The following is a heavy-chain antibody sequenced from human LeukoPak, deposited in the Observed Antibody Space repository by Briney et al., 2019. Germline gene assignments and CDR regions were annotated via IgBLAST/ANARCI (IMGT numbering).Heavy chain of an antibody. CDR1: GGSISSGGYY. CDR2: IYHSGST. D-gene: IGHD3-22*01. Sequence: SQTLSLTCTVSGGSISSGGYYWSWIRQPPGKGLEWTGYIYHSGSTYYNPSLKSRVTISVDRSKNQFSLKLSSVTAADTAVYYCARTYDSSGYCFDYWGQGTLVTVSS. V-gene: IGHV4-30-2*01. CDR3: ARTYDSSGYCFDY. J-gene: IGHJ4*02.